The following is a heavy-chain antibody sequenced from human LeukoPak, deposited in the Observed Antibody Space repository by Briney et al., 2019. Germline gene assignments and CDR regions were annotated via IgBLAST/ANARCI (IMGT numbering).Heavy chain of an antibody. D-gene: IGHD5-18*01. CDR2: IYYSGST. CDR3: ASLDTEIDY. V-gene: IGHV4-39*01. CDR1: GGSISSSSYY. J-gene: IGHJ4*02. Sequence: PSETLSLTCTVSGGSISSSSYYWGWIRQPPGKGLEWIGSIYYSGSTYYNPSLKSRVTISVDTSKNQFSLKLSSVTAADTAVYYCASLDTEIDYWGQGTLVTVSS.